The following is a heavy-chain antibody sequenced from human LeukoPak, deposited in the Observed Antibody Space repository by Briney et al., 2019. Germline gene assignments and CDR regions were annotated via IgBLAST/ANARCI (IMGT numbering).Heavy chain of an antibody. CDR2: IGRTSSNK. D-gene: IGHD2-15*01. Sequence: GGSLRLSCAASGFAFSTYTMNWVRQAPGKGLEWISSIGRTSSNKYYADSVRGRFTISRDNVKNSLFLQMDSLRAEDAAVYYCVSGYSGYLWGQGTVVTVSS. CDR1: GFAFSTYT. J-gene: IGHJ4*02. CDR3: VSGYSGYL. V-gene: IGHV3-21*04.